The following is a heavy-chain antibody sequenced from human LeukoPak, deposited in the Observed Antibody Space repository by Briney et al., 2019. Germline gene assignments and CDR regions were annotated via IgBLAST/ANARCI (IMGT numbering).Heavy chain of an antibody. V-gene: IGHV3-20*04. J-gene: IGHJ4*02. Sequence: GGSLRLSCTASGFTFDNYAMNWVRQAPGKGLEWVSGIFWNGGKITYADSVKGRFTISRDNARNSLYLQMNSLRAEDTALYYCARDLAADRRGYFDRWGQGTLAIVSS. CDR3: ARDLAADRRGYFDR. CDR2: IFWNGGKI. CDR1: GFTFDNYA. D-gene: IGHD6-13*01.